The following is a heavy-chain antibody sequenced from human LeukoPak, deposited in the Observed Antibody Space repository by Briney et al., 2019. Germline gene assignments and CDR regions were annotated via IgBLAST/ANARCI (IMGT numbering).Heavy chain of an antibody. Sequence: GGSLRLSCAVSGITLSNYGMSWVRQAPGKGLEWVAGISGSGGSTNYADSVKGRFTISRDNSKNTLYLQMNSLRAEDTAVYYCARDPGGNWGYWGQGTLVTVSS. J-gene: IGHJ4*02. V-gene: IGHV3-23*01. CDR1: GITLSNYG. CDR3: ARDPGGNWGY. D-gene: IGHD7-27*01. CDR2: ISGSGGST.